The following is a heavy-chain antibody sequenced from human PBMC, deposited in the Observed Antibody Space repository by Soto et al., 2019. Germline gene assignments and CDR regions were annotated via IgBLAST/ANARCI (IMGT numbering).Heavy chain of an antibody. D-gene: IGHD3-10*01. Sequence: VAVIWYDGSNKYYADSVKGRFTISRDNSKNTLYLQMNSLRAEDTAVYYCARDGMVRGVFDYWGQGTLVTVSS. CDR2: IWYDGSNK. J-gene: IGHJ4*02. CDR3: ARDGMVRGVFDY. V-gene: IGHV3-33*01.